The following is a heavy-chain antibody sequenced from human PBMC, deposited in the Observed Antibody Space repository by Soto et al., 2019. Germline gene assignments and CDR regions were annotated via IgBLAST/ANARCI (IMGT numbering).Heavy chain of an antibody. D-gene: IGHD6-19*01. CDR3: AKDISGLHRIFNAFDI. CDR2: ISWNRGSI. Sequence: EVQLVESGGGLVQPGRSLRLSCAASGFTFDDYAMHWVRQAPGKGLEWVSGISWNRGSIGYADSVKGRFTISRDNAKNSLYLKMNSLRAEDTALYYCAKDISGLHRIFNAFDIWGQGTMVTVSS. CDR1: GFTFDDYA. V-gene: IGHV3-9*01. J-gene: IGHJ3*02.